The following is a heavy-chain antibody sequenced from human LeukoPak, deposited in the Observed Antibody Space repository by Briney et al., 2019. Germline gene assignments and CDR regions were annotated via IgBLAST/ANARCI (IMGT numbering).Heavy chain of an antibody. CDR3: AKDPGAHYYGSGSYRRGSYFDY. Sequence: PGGSLRLSCAASGFTFSSYGMHWVRQAPGKGLEWVAFIRYDGSNKHYADSVKGRFTISRDNSKNTLYLQMNSLRDEDTAVYYCAKDPGAHYYGSGSYRRGSYFDYWGQGTLVTVSS. V-gene: IGHV3-30*02. CDR1: GFTFSSYG. J-gene: IGHJ4*02. D-gene: IGHD3-10*01. CDR2: IRYDGSNK.